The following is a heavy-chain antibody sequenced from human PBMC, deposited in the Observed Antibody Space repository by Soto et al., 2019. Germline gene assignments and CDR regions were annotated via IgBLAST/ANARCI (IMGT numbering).Heavy chain of an antibody. CDR1: GGTFSSYA. CDR2: IIPIVGTA. Sequence: SVKVSCKASGGTFSSYAISWVRQAPGQGLEWMGGIIPIVGTASYTQKFQGRVTMTTDESTNTAYLELSSLRSEDTATYYCARGGDGRGWSDAHYWGQGTQVTVSS. D-gene: IGHD6-19*01. J-gene: IGHJ4*02. V-gene: IGHV1-69*05. CDR3: ARGGDGRGWSDAHY.